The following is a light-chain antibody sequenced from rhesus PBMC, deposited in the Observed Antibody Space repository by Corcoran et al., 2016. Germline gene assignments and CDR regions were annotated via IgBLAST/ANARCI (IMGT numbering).Light chain of an antibody. CDR1: QGISSY. CDR2: YAN. Sequence: DIQMSQSPSSLSASVGDRVTITCRASQGISSYLNWYQQKPGKSPKLLIYYANSLASGIPSRFSGSGSGTEFTFTISSLQPEDFATYDCQQGNSNPWTFGQGTKVEIK. J-gene: IGKJ1*01. CDR3: QQGNSNPWT. V-gene: IGKV1-32*02.